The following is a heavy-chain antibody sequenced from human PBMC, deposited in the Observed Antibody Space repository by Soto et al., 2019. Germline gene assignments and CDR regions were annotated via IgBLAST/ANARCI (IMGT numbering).Heavy chain of an antibody. CDR2: IYYSGST. CDR1: GGSISSYY. Sequence: KPSETLSLTCTVSGGSISSYYWSWIRQPPGKGLEWIGYIYYSGSTNYNPSLKSRVTISVDTSKNQFSLKLSFVTAADTAVHSCPRGFASTRNLGNFDYSGQGTLVTVYS. J-gene: IGHJ4*02. V-gene: IGHV4-59*01. D-gene: IGHD2-2*01. CDR3: PRGFASTRNLGNFDY.